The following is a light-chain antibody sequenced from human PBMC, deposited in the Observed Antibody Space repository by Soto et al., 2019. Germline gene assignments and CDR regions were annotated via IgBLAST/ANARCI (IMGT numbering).Light chain of an antibody. CDR3: QQRTTWPT. J-gene: IGKJ4*01. V-gene: IGKV3-11*01. Sequence: EIVLTQSPATLSLSPGDRATLSCRASQIVPTSLAWFQQKPGQAPRLLIYDVSRRATAIPARFSGSGSGTDFTLTISSLEPEDFAVYYCQQRTTWPTFGGGTKVEIK. CDR2: DVS. CDR1: QIVPTS.